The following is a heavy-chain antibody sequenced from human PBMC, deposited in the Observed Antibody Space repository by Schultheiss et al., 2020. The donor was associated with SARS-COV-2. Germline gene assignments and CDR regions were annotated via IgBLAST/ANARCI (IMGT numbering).Heavy chain of an antibody. CDR2: IDWDDDK. V-gene: IGHV2-70*12. J-gene: IGHJ5*02. D-gene: IGHD6-13*01. CDR3: AHESPGYSSRPNWFDP. CDR1: GFSLSTSGMC. Sequence: SGPTLVKPTQTLTLTCTFSGFSLSTSGMCVSWIRQPPGKALEWLALIDWDDDKYYSTSLKTRLTISKDTSKNQVVLTMTNMDPVDTATYYCAHESPGYSSRPNWFDPWGQGTLVTVSS.